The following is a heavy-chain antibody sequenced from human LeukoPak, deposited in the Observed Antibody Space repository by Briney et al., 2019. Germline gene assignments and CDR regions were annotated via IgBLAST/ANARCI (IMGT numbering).Heavy chain of an antibody. CDR1: GGTFSSYA. J-gene: IGHJ5*02. D-gene: IGHD6-19*01. V-gene: IGHV1-69*05. CDR2: IIPIFGTA. CDR3: ARDAVAVAGTDWFDP. Sequence: SVKVSCKASGGTFSSYAISWVRQAPGQGLEWMGRIIPIFGTANYAQKFQGRVTITTDESTSTAYMELSSLRSEDTAVYYCARDAVAVAGTDWFDPWGQGTLVTVSS.